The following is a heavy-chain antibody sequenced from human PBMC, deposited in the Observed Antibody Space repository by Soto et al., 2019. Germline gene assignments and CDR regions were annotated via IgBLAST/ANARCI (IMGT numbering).Heavy chain of an antibody. CDR2: IYYSGSN. D-gene: IGHD2-2*01. CDR3: ARLSGYCSSTSCYGIWGGLYKYGMDV. Sequence: AETLSRTCTCAVRSVSSSIYDLGWIRQPPGKGREWIGCIYYSGSNYYHPPLQRRVTISVATSQTQFSLKLSSVTAAATAVYYCARLSGYCSSTSCYGIWGGLYKYGMDVWGQGPTVTVSS. V-gene: IGHV4-39*01. J-gene: IGHJ6*02. CDR1: VRSVSSSIYD.